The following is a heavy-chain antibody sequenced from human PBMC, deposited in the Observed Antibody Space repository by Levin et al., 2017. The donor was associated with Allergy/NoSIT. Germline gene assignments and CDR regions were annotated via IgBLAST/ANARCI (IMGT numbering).Heavy chain of an antibody. CDR3: ARESWERGSGSSY. Sequence: PKASVKVSCKASGGTFSSYTISWVRQAPGQGLEWMGRIIPILGIANYAQKFQGRVTITADKSTSTAYMELSSLRSEDTAVYYCARESWERGSGSSYWGQGTLVTVSS. J-gene: IGHJ4*02. V-gene: IGHV1-69*04. CDR1: GGTFSSYT. D-gene: IGHD3-10*01. CDR2: IIPILGIA.